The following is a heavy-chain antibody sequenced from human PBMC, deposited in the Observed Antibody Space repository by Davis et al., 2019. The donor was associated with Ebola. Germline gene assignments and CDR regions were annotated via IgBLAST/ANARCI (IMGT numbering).Heavy chain of an antibody. CDR2: ISSSGSTI. CDR3: ASMGYCSGGSCSHRVDV. Sequence: GESLKISCAASGFTFSSYEMSWVRQAPGKGLEWVSYISSSGSTIYYADSVKGRFTISRDNAKNSLYLQMNSLRAEDTAVYYCASMGYCSGGSCSHRVDVWGQGTTVTVSS. CDR1: GFTFSSYE. D-gene: IGHD2-15*01. J-gene: IGHJ6*02. V-gene: IGHV3-48*03.